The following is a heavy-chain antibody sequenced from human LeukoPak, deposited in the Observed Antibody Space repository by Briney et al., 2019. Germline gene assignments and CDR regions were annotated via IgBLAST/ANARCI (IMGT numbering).Heavy chain of an antibody. CDR1: GFTFTTYW. CDR2: INSAGSST. J-gene: IGHJ4*02. V-gene: IGHV3-74*01. D-gene: IGHD1-20*01. CDR3: ARASNWKYDY. Sequence: GGSLRLSCAASGFTFTTYWMHWVRQAPGKGLVWVSRINSAGSSTSYADSVKGRFTISRDNAKNTLYLQMNILRAEDTAVYYCARASNWKYDYWGQGTLVTVSS.